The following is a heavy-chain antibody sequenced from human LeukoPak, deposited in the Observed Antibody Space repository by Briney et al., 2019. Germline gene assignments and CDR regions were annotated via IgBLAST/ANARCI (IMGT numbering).Heavy chain of an antibody. CDR1: GFTFSSYG. V-gene: IGHV3-30*03. J-gene: IGHJ3*02. Sequence: GGSLRLSCAASGFTFSSYGMHWVRQAPGKGLEWVAVISYDGSNKYYADSVKGRFTISRDNSKNTLYLQMNSLRAEDTAVYYCARDPLEAAFDIWGQGTMVTVSS. D-gene: IGHD1-1*01. CDR3: ARDPLEAAFDI. CDR2: ISYDGSNK.